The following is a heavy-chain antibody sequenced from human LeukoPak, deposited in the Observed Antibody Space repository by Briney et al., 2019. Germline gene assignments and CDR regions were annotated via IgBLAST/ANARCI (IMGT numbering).Heavy chain of an antibody. CDR1: GYTFTGYY. V-gene: IGHV1-2*02. CDR2: INPNSGGT. CDR3: ARDRTGTDAFDI. J-gene: IGHJ3*02. D-gene: IGHD3/OR15-3a*01. Sequence: ASVKVSCKASGYTFTGYYMHWVRQAPGQGLEWMGWINPNSGGTNYAQKFQGRVTMTRDTSISTAYMELSRLRSDDPAVYYCARDRTGTDAFDIWGQGTMVTVSS.